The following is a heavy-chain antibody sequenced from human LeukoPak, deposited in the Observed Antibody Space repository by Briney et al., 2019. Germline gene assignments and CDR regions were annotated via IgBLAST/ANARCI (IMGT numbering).Heavy chain of an antibody. CDR1: GFTFSSYG. CDR2: ISYEGSNK. D-gene: IGHD3-22*01. CDR3: AKDIFPTTEYYYDTSGPVDY. V-gene: IGHV3-30*18. J-gene: IGHJ4*02. Sequence: GRSLRLSCAASGFTFSSYGMHWVRQAPGKGLEWVALISYEGSNKYYADSVKGRFTISRDNSKNTLYLQMNSLRAEDTAVYYCAKDIFPTTEYYYDTSGPVDYWGQGTLVTVSS.